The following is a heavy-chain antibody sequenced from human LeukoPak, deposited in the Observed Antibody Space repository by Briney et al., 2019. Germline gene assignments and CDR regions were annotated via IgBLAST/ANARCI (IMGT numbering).Heavy chain of an antibody. D-gene: IGHD6-13*01. CDR1: GYTFTSYG. Sequence: ASVKVSCKASGYTFTSYGISWVRQAPGQGLEWMGWISAYNGNTNYAQKLQGRVTMTTDTSTSTAYMELRSLRSDDTAVYYCARDDPRQQPRGPRYGMDVWGQGTTVTVSS. CDR3: ARDDPRQQPRGPRYGMDV. J-gene: IGHJ6*02. V-gene: IGHV1-18*01. CDR2: ISAYNGNT.